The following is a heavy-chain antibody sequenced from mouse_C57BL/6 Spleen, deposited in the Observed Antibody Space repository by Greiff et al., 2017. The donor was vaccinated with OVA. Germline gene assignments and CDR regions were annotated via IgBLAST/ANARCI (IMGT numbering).Heavy chain of an antibody. J-gene: IGHJ3*01. D-gene: IGHD2-4*01. CDR2: ISDGGSYT. CDR1: GFTFSSYA. CDR3: ASPYDYEDWFAY. Sequence: EVQVVESGGGLVKPGGSLKLSCAASGFTFSSYAMSWVRQTPEKRLEWVATISDGGSYTYYPDNVKGRFTISRDNAKNNLYLQMSHLKAEDTAMYYGASPYDYEDWFAYWGQGTLVTVSA. V-gene: IGHV5-4*01.